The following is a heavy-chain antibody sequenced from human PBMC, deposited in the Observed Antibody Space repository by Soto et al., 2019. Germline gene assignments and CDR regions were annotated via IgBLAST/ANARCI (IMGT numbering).Heavy chain of an antibody. D-gene: IGHD1-26*01. CDR1: GGSLSGYY. CDR2: INHSGST. V-gene: IGHV4-34*01. Sequence: QVQLQQWGAGLLKPSETLSLTCAVYGGSLSGYYWSWIRQPPGKGLEWIGEINHSGSTNYNPSLKSRVTISVDTSKNQFSLKLSSVTAADTAVYYCARVGARDYWGQGTLVTVSS. J-gene: IGHJ4*02. CDR3: ARVGARDY.